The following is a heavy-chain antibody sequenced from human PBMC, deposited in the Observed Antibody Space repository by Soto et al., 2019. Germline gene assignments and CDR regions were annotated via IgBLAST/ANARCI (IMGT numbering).Heavy chain of an antibody. Sequence: QVQLVQSGAEVKKPGASVKVSCKASGYTFTSYAMHWVRQAPGQRLEWMGWINAGNGNTKYSQKFQGRVTITRDTSASTAYMELSSLRSEDTAVYYCARYATRREEAYGDYWGQGTLVTVSS. CDR2: INAGNGNT. V-gene: IGHV1-3*01. CDR1: GYTFTSYA. D-gene: IGHD3-16*01. J-gene: IGHJ4*02. CDR3: ARYATRREEAYGDY.